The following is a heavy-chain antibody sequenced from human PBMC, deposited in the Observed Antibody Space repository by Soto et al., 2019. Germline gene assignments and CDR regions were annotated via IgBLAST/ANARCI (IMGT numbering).Heavy chain of an antibody. CDR3: TVWGLGNDFGAV. V-gene: IGHV3-72*01. D-gene: IGHD3-16*01. Sequence: EVQLVESGGGLVQPGGSLRLSCAASGFTFSNYYMDWVRQAPGKGLEWVGRSKNKADSYITEYAASVKGRFSISRDASKNSVYLQMNSLKTADTSVYYCTVWGLGNDFGAVWGQGLLVTVSS. CDR2: SKNKADSYIT. J-gene: IGHJ4*02. CDR1: GFTFSNYY.